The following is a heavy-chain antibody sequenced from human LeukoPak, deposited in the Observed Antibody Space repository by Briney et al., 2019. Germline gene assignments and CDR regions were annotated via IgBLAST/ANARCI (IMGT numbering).Heavy chain of an antibody. CDR1: GFTFSNNW. D-gene: IGHD6-6*01. CDR3: ARIGYRSSSFDY. CDR2: IKQDGSEI. J-gene: IGHJ4*02. V-gene: IGHV3-7*01. Sequence: GGSLRLSCAASGFTFSNNWMSWVRQAPGKGLEWVANIKQDGSEIDSVDSVKGRLTISRDNAKNSLYLQMNSLRVDDTAVYFCARIGYRSSSFDYWGRGTLVTVSS.